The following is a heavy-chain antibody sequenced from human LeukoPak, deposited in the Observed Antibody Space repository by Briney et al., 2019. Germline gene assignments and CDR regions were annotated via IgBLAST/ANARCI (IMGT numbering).Heavy chain of an antibody. CDR2: ISSSSSYI. J-gene: IGHJ3*02. V-gene: IGHV3-21*01. Sequence: GGSLRLPCAASGFTFSSYSMNWVRQAPGKGLEWVSSISSSSSYIYYADSVKGRFTISRDNAKNSLYLQMNSLRAEDTAVYYCARDQGYYYDSSGYYYEAFDIWGQGTMVTVSS. CDR1: GFTFSSYS. D-gene: IGHD3-22*01. CDR3: ARDQGYYYDSSGYYYEAFDI.